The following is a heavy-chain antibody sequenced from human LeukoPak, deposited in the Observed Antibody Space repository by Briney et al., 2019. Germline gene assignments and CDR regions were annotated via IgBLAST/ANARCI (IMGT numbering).Heavy chain of an antibody. CDR2: IYYSGST. J-gene: IGHJ3*02. CDR3: ARVDAADAFDI. V-gene: IGHV4-59*01. D-gene: IGHD5-24*01. CDR1: GGSISSYY. Sequence: SQTLSLTCTVSGGSISSYYWSWIRQPPGKGLEWIGYIYYSGSTNYNPSLKSRVTISVDTSKNQFSLKLSSVTAADTAVYYCARVDAADAFDIWGQGTMVTVSS.